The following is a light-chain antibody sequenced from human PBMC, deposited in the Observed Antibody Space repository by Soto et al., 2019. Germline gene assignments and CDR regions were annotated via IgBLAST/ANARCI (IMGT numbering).Light chain of an antibody. V-gene: IGLV1-44*01. CDR2: SNN. CDR1: SSNIGSNT. J-gene: IGLJ2*01. Sequence: QSVLTRPPSASGTPGQRVTISCSGSSSNIGSNTVSWYQQLPGTAPKLLVYSNNQRPSGVPDRFSGSKSGTSASLAISGLQSEDEADYYCAAWDDSLMGVFGGGTKLTVL. CDR3: AAWDDSLMGV.